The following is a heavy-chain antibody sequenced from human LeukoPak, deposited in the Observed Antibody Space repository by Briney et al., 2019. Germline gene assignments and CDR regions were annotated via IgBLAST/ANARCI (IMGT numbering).Heavy chain of an antibody. CDR2: ISGSGGST. J-gene: IGHJ6*02. V-gene: IGHV3-23*01. CDR3: ARGGNYYGMDV. Sequence: GGSLRLSCAASGFTFSSYAMSWVRQAPGEGLEWVSAISGSGGSTYYADSVKGRFTISRDNSKNTLYLQMNSLRSEDTAVYYCARGGNYYGMDVWGQGTTVTVSS. CDR1: GFTFSSYA.